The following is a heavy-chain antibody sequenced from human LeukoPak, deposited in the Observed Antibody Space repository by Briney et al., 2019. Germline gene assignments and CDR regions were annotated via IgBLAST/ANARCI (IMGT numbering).Heavy chain of an antibody. CDR1: GGSFSGYY. CDR2: IYHSGST. J-gene: IGHJ4*02. Sequence: SETLSLTCAVYGGSFSGYYWSWIRQPPGKGLEWMGEIYHSGSTNYNPSLKSRVTMSVDTSKNQFSLKLSSVTAADTAVYYCARATVDSSGYYYVFHFDYWGQGTLVTVSS. CDR3: ARATVDSSGYYYVFHFDY. D-gene: IGHD3-22*01. V-gene: IGHV4-34*01.